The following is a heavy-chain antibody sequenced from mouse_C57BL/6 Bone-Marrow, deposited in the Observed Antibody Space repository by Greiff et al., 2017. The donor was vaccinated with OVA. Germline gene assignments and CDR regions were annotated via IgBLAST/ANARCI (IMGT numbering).Heavy chain of an antibody. V-gene: IGHV1-81*01. Sequence: QVQLQQSGAELARPGASVKLSCKASGYTFTSYGISWVKQRTGQGLEWIGEIYPRSGNTYYNEKFKGKATLTADKSSSTAYMELRSLTSEDSAVYFCARWYCGSSYGYFDVWGTGTTVTVSS. CDR2: IYPRSGNT. J-gene: IGHJ1*03. CDR1: GYTFTSYG. D-gene: IGHD1-1*01. CDR3: ARWYCGSSYGYFDV.